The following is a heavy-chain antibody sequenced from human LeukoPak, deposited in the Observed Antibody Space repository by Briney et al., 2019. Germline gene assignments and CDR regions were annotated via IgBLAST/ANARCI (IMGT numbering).Heavy chain of an antibody. V-gene: IGHV3-74*01. CDR2: INNDGSST. D-gene: IGHD3-16*01. CDR1: GYAFGSYW. J-gene: IGHJ4*02. CDR3: VRDNGGEHL. Sequence: GGSLRLSCAASGYAFGSYWMYWVRQAPGKGLVWVSRINNDGSSTIYADSVKGRFTISRDNAKNTLYLQMNSLRDDDTAVYYCVRDNGGEHLWGQGTLVTVSS.